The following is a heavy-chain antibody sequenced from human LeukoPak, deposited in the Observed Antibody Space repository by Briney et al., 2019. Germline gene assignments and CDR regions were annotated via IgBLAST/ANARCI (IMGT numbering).Heavy chain of an antibody. J-gene: IGHJ4*02. Sequence: GASVKVSCKASGYTFTSYAMNWVRQAPGQGLEWMGWINPNSGGTNYAQKFQGRVTMTRDTSISTAYMELSRLRSDDTAVYYCARSHCSGGSCYSGFRYWGQGTLVTVSS. D-gene: IGHD2-15*01. CDR3: ARSHCSGGSCYSGFRY. CDR1: GYTFTSYA. V-gene: IGHV1-2*02. CDR2: INPNSGGT.